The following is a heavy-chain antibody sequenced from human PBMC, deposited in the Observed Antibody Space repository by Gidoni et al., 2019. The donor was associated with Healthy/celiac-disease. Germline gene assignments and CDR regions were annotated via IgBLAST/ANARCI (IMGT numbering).Heavy chain of an antibody. CDR1: GYSFTRYW. J-gene: IGHJ2*01. CDR2: IYPGDSGT. D-gene: IGHD5-18*01. Sequence: LVQSGAEVKKPGESLKISCKGSGYSFTRYWIGWGRQMPGKGLEWMGIIYPGDSGTRYSPSFQGQVTISADKSISTAYLQWSSLKASDTAMYYCARAVSGYSYGVDWYFDLWGRGTLVTVSS. CDR3: ARAVSGYSYGVDWYFDL. V-gene: IGHV5-51*01.